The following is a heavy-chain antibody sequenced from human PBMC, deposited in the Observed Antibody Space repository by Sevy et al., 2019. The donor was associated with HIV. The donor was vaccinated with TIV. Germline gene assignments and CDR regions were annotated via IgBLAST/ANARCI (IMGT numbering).Heavy chain of an antibody. D-gene: IGHD3-10*01. J-gene: IGHJ6*02. V-gene: IGHV3-21*01. CDR2: ISTTSTYV. CDR1: GFTFSSYT. Sequence: GGSLRLSCAASGFTFSSYTMNWVRQAPGKGLDWVSSISTTSTYVYDADSVKGRFTISRDNAKNSLYLQVNSLRAEDTAVYYCASDSGEGYYAMDVWGQGTTVTVSS. CDR3: ASDSGEGYYAMDV.